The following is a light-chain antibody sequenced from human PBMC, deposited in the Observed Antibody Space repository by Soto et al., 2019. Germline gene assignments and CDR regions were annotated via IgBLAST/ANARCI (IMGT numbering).Light chain of an antibody. J-gene: IGLJ1*01. CDR3: NSYTSKSTGV. CDR2: EVS. CDR1: SSDVGGYNY. Sequence: QSALTQPACVSGSLGQSITISCTGTSSDVGGYNYVSWYQQHPGKAPKLIIYEVSNRPSGVSNRFSGSKSGNTASLTISGLQAEDEADYYCNSYTSKSTGVFGTGTKLTDL. V-gene: IGLV2-14*01.